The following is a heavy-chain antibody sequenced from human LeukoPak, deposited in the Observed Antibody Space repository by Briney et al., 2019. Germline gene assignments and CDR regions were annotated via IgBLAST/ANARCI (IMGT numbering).Heavy chain of an antibody. Sequence: GGSLRLSCAASGFTFSSYAMSWVRQAPGKGLEWVSGLSGSDGSTYYADSVKGRFTISRDNSKKTLYLQMNSLRAEDTAVYYCARGYSDYDYPSTVGSWGRGTLVTVSS. CDR2: LSGSDGST. V-gene: IGHV3-23*01. J-gene: IGHJ5*02. CDR3: ARGYSDYDYPSTVGS. D-gene: IGHD5-12*01. CDR1: GFTFSSYA.